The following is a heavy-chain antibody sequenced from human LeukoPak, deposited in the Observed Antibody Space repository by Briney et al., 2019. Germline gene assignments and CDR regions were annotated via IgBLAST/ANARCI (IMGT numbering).Heavy chain of an antibody. D-gene: IGHD2-2*01. CDR3: ARHARYCSSTSCRVFDY. Sequence: PSETLSLTCAVYGGSFSGYYWSWIRQPPGKGLEWIGEINHSGSTNYNPSLKSRVTISVDTSKNQFSLKLSSVTAADTAVYYCARHARYCSSTSCRVFDYWGQGTLVTVSS. CDR2: INHSGST. CDR1: GGSFSGYY. J-gene: IGHJ4*02. V-gene: IGHV4-34*01.